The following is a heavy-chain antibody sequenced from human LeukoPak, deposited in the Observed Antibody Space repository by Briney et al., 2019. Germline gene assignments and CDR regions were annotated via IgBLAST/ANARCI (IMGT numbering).Heavy chain of an antibody. J-gene: IGHJ6*03. CDR1: GGSISSSSYY. D-gene: IGHD2-15*01. Sequence: SETLSLTCTVSGGSISSSSYYWGWIRQPPGKGLEWIGCIYYTGSTYYNPSLKSRVTISVDTSKNQFSLKLSSVTAADTAVYYCARTTEGYCRGRSCYSYYYYMDVWGKGTTVTVSS. V-gene: IGHV4-39*07. CDR3: ARTTEGYCRGRSCYSYYYYMDV. CDR2: IYYTGST.